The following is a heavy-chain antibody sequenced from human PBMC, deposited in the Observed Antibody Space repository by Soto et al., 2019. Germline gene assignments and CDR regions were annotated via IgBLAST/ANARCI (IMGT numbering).Heavy chain of an antibody. CDR1: GYIFNTYG. J-gene: IGHJ1*01. Sequence: ASVKVSCKASGYIFNTYGINCVRQAPGQGLEWMGWINTYNGNPNYVQKFQGRVTMTTDTSTSTAYMELRSLRSDDTAVYYCARVAVAGLGYFQHWGQGTLVTVSS. D-gene: IGHD6-19*01. CDR3: ARVAVAGLGYFQH. CDR2: INTYNGNP. V-gene: IGHV1-18*01.